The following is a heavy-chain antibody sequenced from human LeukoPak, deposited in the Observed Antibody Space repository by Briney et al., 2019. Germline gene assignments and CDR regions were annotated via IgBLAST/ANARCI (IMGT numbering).Heavy chain of an antibody. CDR3: ARGYSSSWSPFDY. CDR1: GFTVSRNY. Sequence: GGSLRLDCAASGFTVSRNYMSWVRQAPGKGLEYVSAISSNGGSTYYANSVKGRFTISRDNSKNTLYLQMGSLRAEDMAVYYCARGYSSSWSPFDYWGQGTLVTVSS. V-gene: IGHV3-64*01. CDR2: ISSNGGST. D-gene: IGHD6-13*01. J-gene: IGHJ4*02.